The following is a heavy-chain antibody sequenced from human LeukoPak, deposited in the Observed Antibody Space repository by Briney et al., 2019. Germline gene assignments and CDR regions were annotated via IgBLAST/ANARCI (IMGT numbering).Heavy chain of an antibody. J-gene: IGHJ5*02. Sequence: GGSLRLSCAASGFTFSNAWMSWVRQAPGKGLEWVGRIKSKTDGGTTDYAAPVKGRFTISRDDSKNTLYLQMNSLKTEDTAVYYCTTEGSGYDSDWFDPWGQGTLVTVSS. V-gene: IGHV3-15*01. CDR3: TTEGSGYDSDWFDP. CDR2: IKSKTDGGTT. D-gene: IGHD5-12*01. CDR1: GFTFSNAW.